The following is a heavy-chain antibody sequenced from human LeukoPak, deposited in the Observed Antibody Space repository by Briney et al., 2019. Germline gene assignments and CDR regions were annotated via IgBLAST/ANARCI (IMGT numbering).Heavy chain of an antibody. D-gene: IGHD3-22*01. J-gene: IGHJ4*02. Sequence: SETPSLTCSVSGGSISSGGYWWTWIRQHPVKGLEWIGYIYYSGSTSYNPSLKSRVTISVDTSKNQFSLKLNSVTAADTAVYYCARDRHDSSGIHTLDYWGQGTLVTASS. CDR2: IYYSGST. CDR1: GGSISSGGYW. V-gene: IGHV4-31*03. CDR3: ARDRHDSSGIHTLDY.